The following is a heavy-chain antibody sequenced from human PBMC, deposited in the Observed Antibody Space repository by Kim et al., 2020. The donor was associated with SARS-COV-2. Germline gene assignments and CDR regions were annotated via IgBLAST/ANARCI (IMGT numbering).Heavy chain of an antibody. Sequence: SVKVSCKASGGTFSSYAISWVRQAPGQGLEWMGGIIPIFGTANYAQKFQGRVTITADESTSTAYMELSSLRSADTAVYYCARDWSPAAILVTDVAFDIWGQGTMVTVSS. CDR1: GGTFSSYA. CDR3: ARDWSPAAILVTDVAFDI. V-gene: IGHV1-69*13. CDR2: IIPIFGTA. D-gene: IGHD2-2*01. J-gene: IGHJ3*02.